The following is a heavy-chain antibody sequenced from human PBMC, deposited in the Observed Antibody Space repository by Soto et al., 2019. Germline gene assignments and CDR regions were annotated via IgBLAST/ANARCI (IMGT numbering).Heavy chain of an antibody. J-gene: IGHJ1*01. CDR2: ISSSSSYI. V-gene: IGHV3-21*01. D-gene: IGHD4-17*01. CDR1: GFTFSSYS. Sequence: GFPRLSCAASGFTFSSYSMNWVRQAPGKGLEWVSSISSSSSYIYYADSVKGRFTISRDNAKNSLYLQMNSLRAEDTAVYYCARVSGQSTVTKDFQHWGQGTLVTVSS. CDR3: ARVSGQSTVTKDFQH.